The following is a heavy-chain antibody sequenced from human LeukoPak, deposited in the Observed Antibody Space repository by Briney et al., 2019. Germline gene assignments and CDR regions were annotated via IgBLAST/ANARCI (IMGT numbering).Heavy chain of an antibody. J-gene: IGHJ6*03. CDR2: IKQDGSNK. V-gene: IGHV3-7*01. D-gene: IGHD2-2*01. CDR1: GFTFSSYW. Sequence: PGGSLRLSCAASGFTFSSYWMSWVRQAPGKGLEWVANIKQDGSNKYYADSVKGRFTISRDNSKNTLYLQMNSLRAEDTAVYYCAREGYCSSTSCMDTYYYYYMDVWGKGTTVTISS. CDR3: AREGYCSSTSCMDTYYYYYMDV.